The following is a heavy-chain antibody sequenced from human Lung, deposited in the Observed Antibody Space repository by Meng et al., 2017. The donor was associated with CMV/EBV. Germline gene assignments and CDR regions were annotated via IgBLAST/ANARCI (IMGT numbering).Heavy chain of an antibody. D-gene: IGHD4-11*01. CDR1: GYSISSGYY. V-gene: IGHV4-38-2*01. Sequence: SXTXSLXXAVSGYSISSGYYWGWSRQPPGKGLEWCGSIYHSGGTYYNPSLKSRVTISVDTSKNQFSLKLSSVTAADTAVYYCAGRKVTEGTLDYWGQGTLVTVAS. CDR3: AGRKVTEGTLDY. J-gene: IGHJ4*02. CDR2: IYHSGGT.